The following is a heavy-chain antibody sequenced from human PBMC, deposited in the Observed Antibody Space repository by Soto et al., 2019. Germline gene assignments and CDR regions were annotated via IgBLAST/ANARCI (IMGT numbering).Heavy chain of an antibody. Sequence: ASVKVSCKSSGYTLTSYDMKCVRPATGQGLEWMGWMNPNSGNTGYAQKFQGRVTMTRNTSISTAYMELSSLRSEDTAVYYCAGDYYDFWSGSDYYGMDVWGQGTTVTVSS. CDR1: GYTLTSYD. CDR3: AGDYYDFWSGSDYYGMDV. V-gene: IGHV1-8*01. J-gene: IGHJ6*02. D-gene: IGHD3-3*01. CDR2: MNPNSGNT.